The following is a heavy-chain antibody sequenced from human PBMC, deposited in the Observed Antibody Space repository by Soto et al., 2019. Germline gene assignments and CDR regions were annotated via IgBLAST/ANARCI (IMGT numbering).Heavy chain of an antibody. V-gene: IGHV1-69*06. CDR3: AGYYTLGYCSGGSCSRSFDY. D-gene: IGHD2-15*01. Sequence: GASVKVSCKASGGTFSSYAISWVRQAPGQGLEWMGGIIPIFGTANYAQKFQGRVTITADKSTSTAYMELSSLRSEDTAVYYCAGYYTLGYCSGGSCSRSFDYWGQGTLVTVS. J-gene: IGHJ4*02. CDR1: GGTFSSYA. CDR2: IIPIFGTA.